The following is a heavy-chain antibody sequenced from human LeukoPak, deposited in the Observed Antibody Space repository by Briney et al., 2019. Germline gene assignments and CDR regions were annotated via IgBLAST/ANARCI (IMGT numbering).Heavy chain of an antibody. D-gene: IGHD3-22*01. CDR3: ARDSIRNYYDSSGYSDY. CDR1: GFTFSSYG. CDR2: IWYDGSNK. J-gene: IGHJ4*02. V-gene: IGHV3-33*01. Sequence: SGGSLRLSCAASGFTFSSYGMHWVRQAPGKGLEWVAVIWYDGSNKYYADSVKGRFTISGDNSKNTLYLQMNSLRAEDTAVYYCARDSIRNYYDSSGYSDYWGQGTLVTVSS.